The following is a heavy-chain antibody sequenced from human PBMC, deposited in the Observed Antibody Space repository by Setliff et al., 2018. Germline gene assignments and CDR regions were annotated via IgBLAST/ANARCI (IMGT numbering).Heavy chain of an antibody. J-gene: IGHJ3*02. CDR2: INFDGSGT. CDR1: GFTFRNYW. Sequence: GGSLRLSCAASGFTFRNYWMHWVRQAPGKGLVWVSRINFDGSGTVYADPVKGRFTISRDNADNTLNLQMNSLRAEDTALYYCASLSRSYYDASGYFSNPFDIWGQGTVVTVSS. V-gene: IGHV3-74*01. CDR3: ASLSRSYYDASGYFSNPFDI. D-gene: IGHD3-22*01.